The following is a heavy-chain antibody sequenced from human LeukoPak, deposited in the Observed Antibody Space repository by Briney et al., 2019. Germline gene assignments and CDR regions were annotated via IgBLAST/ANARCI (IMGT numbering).Heavy chain of an antibody. CDR2: INPNSGGT. D-gene: IGHD3-22*01. J-gene: IGHJ4*02. V-gene: IGHV1-2*02. CDR1: GYTFTGYY. CDR3: ARDPYDSSSYYYSYFDY. Sequence: ASVKVSCKASGYTFTGYYMHWVRRAPGQGLEWMGWINPNSGGTKSAQKFQGRVTMTRDTSISTAYMELSGLRSDDTAVYYCARDPYDSSSYYYSYFDYWGQGTLVTVSS.